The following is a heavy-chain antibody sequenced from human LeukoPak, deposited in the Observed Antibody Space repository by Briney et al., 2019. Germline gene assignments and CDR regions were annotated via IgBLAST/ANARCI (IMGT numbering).Heavy chain of an antibody. CDR2: INWNGGST. CDR3: ARRRWELGAFDI. Sequence: PGGSPRLSCAASGFTFDAYGMSWGRQAPGKGLEWASGINWNGGSTGYEDSVKGRFTISRDNAKNSLYLQMNSLRAEDTVLYYCARRRWELGAFDIWGQGTMVTVSS. D-gene: IGHD1-26*01. J-gene: IGHJ3*02. V-gene: IGHV3-20*04. CDR1: GFTFDAYG.